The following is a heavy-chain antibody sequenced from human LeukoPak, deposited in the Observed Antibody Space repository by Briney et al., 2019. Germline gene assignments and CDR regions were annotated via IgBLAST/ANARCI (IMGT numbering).Heavy chain of an antibody. V-gene: IGHV4-39*07. CDR2: VYYREDI. J-gene: IGHJ6*04. CDR1: GGSISNSDYY. D-gene: IGHD3-3*01. Sequence: SETLSLTCNVSGGSISNSDYYWAWIRRPPGKGLEWIGSVYYREDIYYTPSLKSRVTISVDTSKNQFSLKLSSVTAADTAVYYCARGRYDFWGGMTDVWGKGTTVTVSS. CDR3: ARGRYDFWGGMTDV.